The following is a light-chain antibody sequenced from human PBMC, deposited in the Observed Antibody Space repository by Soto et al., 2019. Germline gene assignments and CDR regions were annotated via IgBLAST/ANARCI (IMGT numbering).Light chain of an antibody. Sequence: LTQPASVSGSPGQSITISCTGTSSDVGSYNLVSWYQQHPGKAPKLMIYEGSKRPSGVSNRFSGSKSGNTASLTISGLQAEDEADYYCCSYAGSSTSYVFGTGTKVTVL. J-gene: IGLJ1*01. CDR2: EGS. V-gene: IGLV2-23*01. CDR3: CSYAGSSTSYV. CDR1: SSDVGSYNL.